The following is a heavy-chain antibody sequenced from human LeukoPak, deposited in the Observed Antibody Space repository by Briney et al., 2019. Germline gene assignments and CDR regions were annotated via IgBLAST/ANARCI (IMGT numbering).Heavy chain of an antibody. CDR3: ARDNEVDTAIYDY. V-gene: IGHV3-74*01. D-gene: IGHD5-18*01. J-gene: IGHJ4*02. CDR2: INTDGSST. Sequence: PGGSLRLSCAASGFTFSSYWMHWVRQAPGKGLVWVSRINTDGSSTSYADSVKGRFTISRDNAKNTLYLQMNSLRAKDTAVYYCARDNEVDTAIYDYWGQGTLVTASS. CDR1: GFTFSSYW.